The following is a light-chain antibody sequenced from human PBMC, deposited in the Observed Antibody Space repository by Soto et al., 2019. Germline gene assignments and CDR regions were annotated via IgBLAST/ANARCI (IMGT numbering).Light chain of an antibody. J-gene: IGKJ1*01. CDR2: GAS. CDR3: QQYNKWPQT. Sequence: EIVMTQSPATVPVSPGERVTLSCRASQSVSIDLAWYQQKPGQAPRLLIYGASTRATDIPATFTGSGSGTEFTLTISSLPSEDIAVYYCQQYNKWPQTFGQGTKVDIK. V-gene: IGKV3-15*01. CDR1: QSVSID.